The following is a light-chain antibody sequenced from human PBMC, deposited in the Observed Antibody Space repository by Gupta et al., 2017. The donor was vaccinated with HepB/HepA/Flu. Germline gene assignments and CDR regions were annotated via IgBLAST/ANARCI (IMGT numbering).Light chain of an antibody. V-gene: IGKV1-39*01. CDR1: QTIRTY. Sequence: DIQMTQSPSSLSAFLGDRVTITCRPSQTIRTYLNWYQQKPGKAPQFLISAASRLQGGVPSRFSGSGFDTDFTLTINGLQPEDLGTYYCQQTYSTPWTFGQGTKVE. CDR3: QQTYSTPWT. J-gene: IGKJ1*01. CDR2: AAS.